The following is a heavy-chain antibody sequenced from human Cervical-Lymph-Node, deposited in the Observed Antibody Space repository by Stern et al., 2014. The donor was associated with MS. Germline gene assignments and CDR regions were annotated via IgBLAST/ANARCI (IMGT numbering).Heavy chain of an antibody. D-gene: IGHD5-12*01. V-gene: IGHV1-69*04. Sequence: QVQLVQSGAQVPKPGSSVTVSCTASGGSFSSYGLSWVRPAPGPGLAWMGRIIPILGKVFYAQKFQGRLTITADKSTGTAYMELSSLGSEDTAFYYCASGVSGYSGYDEEWFDPWGQGTLVTVSS. CDR1: GGSFSSYG. CDR2: IIPILGKV. CDR3: ASGVSGYSGYDEEWFDP. J-gene: IGHJ5*02.